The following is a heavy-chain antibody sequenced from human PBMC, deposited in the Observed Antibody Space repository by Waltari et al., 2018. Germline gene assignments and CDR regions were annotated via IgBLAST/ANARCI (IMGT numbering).Heavy chain of an antibody. CDR2: IYYSGST. Sequence: QVQLQESGPGLVKPSQTLSLTCTVSGGSISSGGYYWSWIRQHPGKGLAWIWYIYYSGSTYYNPSLKSRVTISVDTSKNQFSLKLSSVTAADTAVYYCARGYCSSTSCYGNWFDPWGQGTLVIVSS. D-gene: IGHD2-2*01. CDR1: GGSISSGGYY. CDR3: ARGYCSSTSCYGNWFDP. V-gene: IGHV4-31*03. J-gene: IGHJ5*02.